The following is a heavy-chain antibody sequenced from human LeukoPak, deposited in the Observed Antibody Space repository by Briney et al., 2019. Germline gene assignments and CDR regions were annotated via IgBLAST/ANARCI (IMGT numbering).Heavy chain of an antibody. Sequence: SETLSLTCTVFGGSITTYSWSWIRQPAGRGLEWIGRFYSSGSTDYNPSLKSRVTMSVDTSKNQVSLKLSSVTAADTAIYYCARDFSTKNWFDTWGQGTLVTVSS. CDR2: FYSSGST. CDR1: GGSITTYS. CDR3: ARDFSTKNWFDT. J-gene: IGHJ5*02. V-gene: IGHV4-4*07. D-gene: IGHD5/OR15-5a*01.